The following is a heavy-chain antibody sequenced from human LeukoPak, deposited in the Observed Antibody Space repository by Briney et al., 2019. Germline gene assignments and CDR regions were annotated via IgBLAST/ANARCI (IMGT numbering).Heavy chain of an antibody. CDR2: IYTTGST. Sequence: SETLFITCTVSGGSISSYYRTWIRQPAGKGLEWIGRIYTTGSTNYNPSLKSRVTISLDKSKNQFSLKLSSVTAADTALYYCAREAFGGGSIDVWDKGTTVIVSS. CDR3: AREAFGGGSIDV. V-gene: IGHV4-4*07. J-gene: IGHJ6*04. D-gene: IGHD3-16*01. CDR1: GGSISSYY.